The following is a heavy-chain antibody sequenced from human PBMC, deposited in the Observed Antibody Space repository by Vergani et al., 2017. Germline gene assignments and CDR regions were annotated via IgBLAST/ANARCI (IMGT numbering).Heavy chain of an antibody. D-gene: IGHD6-25*01. J-gene: IGHJ6*03. CDR1: GGSISSGDHC. CDR3: ARVDTQVPATSHFYYMDV. Sequence: QVQLQESGPGVVKPSQTLSLTCAVSGGSISSGDHCWTWIRHRPGKGLEWIGYIFYSGTTYDNPSLRSRLTISVDTSQNQFSLKLRSVTGADTAVYYCARVDTQVPATSHFYYMDVWGKGTTVVVSS. V-gene: IGHV4-31*11. CDR2: IFYSGTT.